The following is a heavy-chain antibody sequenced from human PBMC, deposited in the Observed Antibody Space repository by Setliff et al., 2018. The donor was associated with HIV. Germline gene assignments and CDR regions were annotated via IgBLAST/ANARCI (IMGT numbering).Heavy chain of an antibody. CDR1: GGSISSSDYS. V-gene: IGHV4-39*01. Sequence: SETLSLTCTVSGGSISSSDYSWDWIRQPPEKGLEWIGSIFYSGNTYYNPSLRSRVTISVDASKNQFSLKLSSVTAAGTAVYYCARQIIDDFWSAYNYWGQGTLVTVSS. J-gene: IGHJ4*02. CDR2: IFYSGNT. CDR3: ARQIIDDFWSAYNY. D-gene: IGHD3-3*01.